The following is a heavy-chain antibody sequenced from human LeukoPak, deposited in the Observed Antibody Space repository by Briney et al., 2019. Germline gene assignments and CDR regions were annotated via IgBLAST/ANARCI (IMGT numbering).Heavy chain of an antibody. V-gene: IGHV4-34*01. D-gene: IGHD5-18*01. CDR1: GGSFSGYY. CDR3: ASRDTATGLD. J-gene: IGHJ4*02. Sequence: SETLSLTCAVYGGSFSGYYWSWIRQPPGKGLEWIGEINHSGSTNYNPSLKSRVTISVDTSKNQFSLKLSSETAADTAVYYCASRDTATGLDWGQGTLVTVSS. CDR2: INHSGST.